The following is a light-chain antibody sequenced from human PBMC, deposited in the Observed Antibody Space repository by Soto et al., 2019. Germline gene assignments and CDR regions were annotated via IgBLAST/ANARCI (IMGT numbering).Light chain of an antibody. CDR2: AAS. CDR3: RDHAQPPGT. Sequence: WRASQGISNYLAWYQQKPGKVPKLLIYAASTLQSGVPSRFSGGGSGTDFTYTISIRIPADVVFYSLRDHAQPPGTCRQGTKGAIK. CDR1: QGISNY. V-gene: IGKV1-27*01. J-gene: IGKJ1*01.